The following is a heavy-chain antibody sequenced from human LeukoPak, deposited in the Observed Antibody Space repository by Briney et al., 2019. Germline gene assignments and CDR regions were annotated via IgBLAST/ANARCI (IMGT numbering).Heavy chain of an antibody. CDR3: ARTGSIIVGGAFDI. CDR2: ISSSSSTI. Sequence: GGSLRLSCAASGFTFSSYSMNWVRQAPGKGLEWVSYISSSSSTIYYADSVKGRFTISRDNAKNSLYLQMNSLRGEDTAVYYCARTGSIIVGGAFDIWGQGTMVTVSS. J-gene: IGHJ3*02. V-gene: IGHV3-48*01. D-gene: IGHD3-22*01. CDR1: GFTFSSYS.